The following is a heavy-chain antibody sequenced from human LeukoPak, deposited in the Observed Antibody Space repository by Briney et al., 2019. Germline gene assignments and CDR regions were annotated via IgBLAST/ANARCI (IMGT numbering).Heavy chain of an antibody. V-gene: IGHV3-48*01. CDR1: GFTFSTYS. Sequence: PGGSLRLSCAASGFTFSTYSMNWVRQAPGKGLEWVSYISSSSSTIYYADSVKGRFTISRDDAKNSLYLQMNSLRAEDTAVYYCARSPGYCGGGSCYNWFDPWGQGTLVTVSS. J-gene: IGHJ5*02. CDR2: ISSSSSTI. CDR3: ARSPGYCGGGSCYNWFDP. D-gene: IGHD2-15*01.